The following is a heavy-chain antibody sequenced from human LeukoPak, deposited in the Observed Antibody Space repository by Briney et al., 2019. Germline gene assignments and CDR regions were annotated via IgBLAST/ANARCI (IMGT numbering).Heavy chain of an antibody. CDR2: ISWNSGSI. J-gene: IGHJ4*02. CDR1: GFTFYDYA. V-gene: IGHV3-9*01. D-gene: IGHD6-13*01. Sequence: GRSLRLSCAASGFTFYDYAMHWVRHAPGKGLEWVSGISWNSGSIVYADSVKGRFTISRDNAKNSLYLQMNSLRAEDTALYYCAKALGIAAAGTFDHWGQGTLVTVSS. CDR3: AKALGIAAAGTFDH.